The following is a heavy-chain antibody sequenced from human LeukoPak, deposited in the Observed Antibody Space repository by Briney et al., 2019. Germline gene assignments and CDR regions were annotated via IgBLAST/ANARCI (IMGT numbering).Heavy chain of an antibody. J-gene: IGHJ6*03. V-gene: IGHV3-30*02. Sequence: PGGSLRLSCAASGFTIRSYVMHWVRQAPGKGVEWGAFIRYDGSYKKYADSVKGRFTISRDNSKNTLYLQMNSLRAEDTAVYYCAKDGGVRGPDYYYYTDVWGKGTTVTISS. D-gene: IGHD3-10*01. CDR1: GFTIRSYV. CDR3: AKDGGVRGPDYYYYTDV. CDR2: IRYDGSYK.